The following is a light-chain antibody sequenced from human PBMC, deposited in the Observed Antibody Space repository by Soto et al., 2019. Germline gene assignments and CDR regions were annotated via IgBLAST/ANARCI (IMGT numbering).Light chain of an antibody. Sequence: QSALTQPASVSGSPGQSITISCTGTSSDVGGYNYVSWYQHHPGKAPKLMIYDVNNRPSGVSNRFSGSKSGNTASLTISGLQAEDEAEYHCTSYTSSNTYVFGTGTKLTVL. CDR3: TSYTSSNTYV. V-gene: IGLV2-14*03. CDR2: DVN. CDR1: SSDVGGYNY. J-gene: IGLJ1*01.